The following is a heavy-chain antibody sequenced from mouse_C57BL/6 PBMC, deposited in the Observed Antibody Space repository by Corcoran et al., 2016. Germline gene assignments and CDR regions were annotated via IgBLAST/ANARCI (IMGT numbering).Heavy chain of an antibody. D-gene: IGHD2-3*01. CDR2: INPNNGGT. CDR1: GYTFTDYY. CDR3: AREGIYDGYFFAY. V-gene: IGHV1-26*01. Sequence: EVQLQQSGPELVKPGASVKISCKASGYTFTDYYMNWVKQSHGKSLEWIGDINPNNGGTSYNQKFKGKATLTVDKSSSTAYMELRSLTSEDSAVYYCAREGIYDGYFFAYWGQGTLVTVSA. J-gene: IGHJ3*01.